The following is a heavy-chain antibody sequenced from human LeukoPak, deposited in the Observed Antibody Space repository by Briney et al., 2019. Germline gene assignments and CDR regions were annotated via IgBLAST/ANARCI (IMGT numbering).Heavy chain of an antibody. CDR2: IGASGDTT. Sequence: GGSLRLSCAASGFTFSSYAMTWVRQAPGKGLEWVSGIGASGDTTNYADSVKGRFTISRDISKNTLYLQMNSLRAEDTAVYYCGVVVVAAGDYWGQGTLVTVSS. D-gene: IGHD2-15*01. CDR1: GFTFSSYA. CDR3: GVVVVAAGDY. V-gene: IGHV3-23*01. J-gene: IGHJ4*02.